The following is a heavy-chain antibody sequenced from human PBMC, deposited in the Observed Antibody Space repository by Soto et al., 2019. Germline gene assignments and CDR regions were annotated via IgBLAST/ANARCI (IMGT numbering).Heavy chain of an antibody. CDR3: AKGVEGYVVSSFDS. V-gene: IGHV3-23*01. CDR2: ITSSWSST. J-gene: IGHJ4*02. D-gene: IGHD5-12*01. Sequence: EVQLLESGGGGVQPGGSLRLSCAASGFIFSDYAMTWVRQTPGKGLEWVSAITSSWSSTYFADSLKGRITISRDNSKNTLSLQMDSLRDEDTAIYYCAKGVEGYVVSSFDSWGQGALVTVSS. CDR1: GFIFSDYA.